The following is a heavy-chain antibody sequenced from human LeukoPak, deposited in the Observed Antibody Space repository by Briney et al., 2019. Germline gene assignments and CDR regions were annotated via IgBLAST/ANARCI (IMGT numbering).Heavy chain of an antibody. CDR3: ARDRYYIFDY. CDR1: GLTFSSYW. J-gene: IGHJ4*02. CDR2: ITSDGSST. D-gene: IGHD3-10*01. Sequence: PGGPLRLSCAASGLTFSSYWMNWVRQAPGKGLEWVSRITSDGSSTLYADSVKGRFTISRDNAKSTVYLQMNSLRAEDTAVYFCARDRYYIFDYWGQGAPVTVSS. V-gene: IGHV3-74*01.